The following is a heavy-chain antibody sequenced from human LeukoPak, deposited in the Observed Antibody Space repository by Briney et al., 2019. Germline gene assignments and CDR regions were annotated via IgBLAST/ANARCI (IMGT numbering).Heavy chain of an antibody. CDR2: ISPTGSTT. CDR1: GFSFSGHW. V-gene: IGHV3-74*01. CDR3: AREMVTHRIGLDY. Sequence: GGSLRLSCTASGFSFSGHWMHWARQLPGKGLVWVSRISPTGSTTSYADSVKGRFTISRDNSKNTLYLQMNSLRIEDTAVYYCAREMVTHRIGLDYWGQGTLVTVSS. D-gene: IGHD5-18*01. J-gene: IGHJ4*02.